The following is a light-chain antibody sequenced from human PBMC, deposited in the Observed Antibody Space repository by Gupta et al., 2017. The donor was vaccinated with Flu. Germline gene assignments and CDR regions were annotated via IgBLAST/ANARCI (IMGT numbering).Light chain of an antibody. CDR1: QSISSY. CDR2: AAS. Sequence: DIQMTQSPSSLSASVGDRVTITCRASQSISSYLNWYQQKPGKAPKLLIYAASRVQSGVPSRFSGSGSGTDFTLTISRLQREDFATYYCQQRDSTPRTFGQGTKVEIK. V-gene: IGKV1-39*01. J-gene: IGKJ1*01. CDR3: QQRDSTPRT.